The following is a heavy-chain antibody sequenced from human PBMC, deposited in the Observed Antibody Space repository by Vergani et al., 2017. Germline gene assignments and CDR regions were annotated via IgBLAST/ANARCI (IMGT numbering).Heavy chain of an antibody. CDR1: GFTFSSYW. D-gene: IGHD6-19*01. J-gene: IGHJ3*02. Sequence: EVQLVESGGVVVQSGGSLRLSCAASGFTFSSYWMHWVRQAPGKGLVWVSRISTDGSSTTYADSVKGRFTISRDNAKNTLYLQMNSLRAEDTAVYYCAKVAGYDAFDIWGQGAMVTVSS. CDR3: AKVAGYDAFDI. CDR2: ISTDGSST. V-gene: IGHV3-74*02.